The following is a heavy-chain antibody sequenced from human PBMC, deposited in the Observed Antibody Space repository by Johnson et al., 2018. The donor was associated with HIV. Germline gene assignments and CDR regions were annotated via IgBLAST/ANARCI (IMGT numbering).Heavy chain of an antibody. J-gene: IGHJ3*02. CDR3: AKDRDSSSWYGYDAFEI. Sequence: QVQLVESGGGLVKAGGSLRLSCAASGFTFSDHYMTWIRQAPGKGLEWVSYISSSGSTIYYADSVEDRFTISRDNSKNTLYLQMNSLRAEDTAVYYCAKDRDSSSWYGYDAFEIWGQGTMVTVSS. CDR2: ISSSGSTI. CDR1: GFTFSDHY. V-gene: IGHV3-11*04. D-gene: IGHD6-13*01.